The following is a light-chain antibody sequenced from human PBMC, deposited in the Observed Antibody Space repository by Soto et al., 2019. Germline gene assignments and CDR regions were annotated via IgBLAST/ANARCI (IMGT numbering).Light chain of an antibody. Sequence: QSALTQPASVSGSPGQSITISCTGTSSDVSGYDYVSWYQLHPGKAPKLMIFEVSNRPSGVSYRFSGSKSGNTASLTISGLQVEDEADYFCSSYSISTAYLFGTGTKVTVL. V-gene: IGLV2-14*01. J-gene: IGLJ1*01. CDR1: SSDVSGYDY. CDR3: SSYSISTAYL. CDR2: EVS.